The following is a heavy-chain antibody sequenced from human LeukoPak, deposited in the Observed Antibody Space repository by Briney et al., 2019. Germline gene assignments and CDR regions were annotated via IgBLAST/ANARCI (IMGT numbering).Heavy chain of an antibody. CDR2: IKEDGSEK. J-gene: IGHJ4*02. V-gene: IGHV3-7*01. D-gene: IGHD4-23*01. CDR1: GFTLSTYW. Sequence: PGGSLRLSCEVSGFTLSTYWMSWVRQALGKGLEWVACIKEDGSEKYYVNSVKGRFTISRDNVKNSIYLQLNSLRGEDTAVYYCVRDGRWPLVGDYWGQGTLVAVSS. CDR3: VRDGRWPLVGDY.